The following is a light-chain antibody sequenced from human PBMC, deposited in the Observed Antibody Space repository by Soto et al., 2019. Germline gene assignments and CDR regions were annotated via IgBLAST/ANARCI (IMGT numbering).Light chain of an antibody. CDR1: SSDVGGYNY. Sequence: QSALTQPASVSGSPGQSITISCTGTSSDVGGYNYVSWYQQHPGKAPKLMIYDVSNRPSGVSNRFSGSKSGNTASLTISGLQAEDEADYYCSSYTSSSLHVFGIGTKVTVL. CDR3: SSYTSSSLHV. V-gene: IGLV2-14*03. CDR2: DVS. J-gene: IGLJ1*01.